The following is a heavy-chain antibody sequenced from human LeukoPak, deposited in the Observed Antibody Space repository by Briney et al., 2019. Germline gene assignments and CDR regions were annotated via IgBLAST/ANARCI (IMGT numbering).Heavy chain of an antibody. CDR1: GYTFTSYG. Sequence: GASVKVSCKASGYTFTSYGISWVRQAPGQGLEWMGWISAYNGNTNYAQKLQGRVTMTTDTSTSTAYMDLRGLRSDDEAVYYCAREGNSGWYSDYWGQGTLVTVSS. V-gene: IGHV1-18*01. CDR2: ISAYNGNT. CDR3: AREGNSGWYSDY. D-gene: IGHD6-19*01. J-gene: IGHJ4*01.